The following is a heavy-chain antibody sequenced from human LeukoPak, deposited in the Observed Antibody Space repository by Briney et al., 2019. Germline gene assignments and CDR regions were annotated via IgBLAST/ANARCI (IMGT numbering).Heavy chain of an antibody. CDR3: ARGVVYYDFWSGYLVWFDP. D-gene: IGHD3-3*01. V-gene: IGHV4-59*12. Sequence: SETLSLTCTVSGGSISSYYWSWIRQPPGKGLEWIGYIYYSGSTNYNPSLKSRVTISVDTSKNQFSLKLSSVTAADTAVYYCARGVVYYDFWSGYLVWFDPWGQGTLVTVSS. CDR1: GGSISSYY. J-gene: IGHJ5*02. CDR2: IYYSGST.